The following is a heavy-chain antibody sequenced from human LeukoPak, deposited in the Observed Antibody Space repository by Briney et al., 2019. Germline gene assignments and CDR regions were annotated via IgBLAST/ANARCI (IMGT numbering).Heavy chain of an antibody. CDR2: IDHSGST. Sequence: SETLSLTCAVYGGSFSGYYWSWIRQPPGKGLEWIGEIDHSGSTNYNPSLKSRVTISVDTSKNQFSLKLSSVTAADTAVYYCARAAQWFGELDWFDPWGQGTLVTVSS. D-gene: IGHD3-10*01. J-gene: IGHJ5*02. CDR3: ARAAQWFGELDWFDP. CDR1: GGSFSGYY. V-gene: IGHV4-34*01.